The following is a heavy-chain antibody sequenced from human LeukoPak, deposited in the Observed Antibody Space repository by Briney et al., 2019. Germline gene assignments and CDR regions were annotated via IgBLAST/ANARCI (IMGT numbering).Heavy chain of an antibody. J-gene: IGHJ4*02. CDR2: ISSSSSYI. CDR1: GSTFSSYS. CDR3: ARDRGHGYSSGWYYFDY. D-gene: IGHD6-19*01. V-gene: IGHV3-21*01. Sequence: GGSLRLSCAASGSTFSSYSMNWVRQAPGKGLEWVSSISSSSSYIYYADSVKGRFTISRDNAKNSLYLQMNSLRAEDTAVYYCARDRGHGYSSGWYYFDYWGQGTLVTVSS.